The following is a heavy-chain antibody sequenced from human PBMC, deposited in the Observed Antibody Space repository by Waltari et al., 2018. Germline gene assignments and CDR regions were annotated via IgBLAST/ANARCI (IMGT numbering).Heavy chain of an antibody. V-gene: IGHV3-21*01. J-gene: IGHJ3*02. CDR2: ISSSSSYI. CDR3: AILPILAVAGTHAFDI. Sequence: EVQLVESGGGLVKPGGSLRLSCAASGFTFSSYSMNWVRQAPGKGLEWVSSISSSSSYIYYADSVKGRFTISRDNAKISLYLQMNSLRAEDTAVYYCAILPILAVAGTHAFDIWGQGTMVTVSS. CDR1: GFTFSSYS. D-gene: IGHD6-19*01.